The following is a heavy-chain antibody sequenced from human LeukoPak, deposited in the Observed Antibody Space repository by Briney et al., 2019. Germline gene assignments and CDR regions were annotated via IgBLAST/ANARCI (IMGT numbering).Heavy chain of an antibody. CDR2: ISSSATTI. CDR3: ARAKKDENHFDDRGYYNPFDN. D-gene: IGHD3-9*01. Sequence: GGSLRLSCVASEFSFRNSGMNWVRQAPGRGLEWISYISSSATTIYHADSVKGRFSVSRDNAKNSLYLQMNSLRAEDTAVYYCARAKKDENHFDDRGYYNPFDNWGQGTLVTVSS. V-gene: IGHV3-48*04. CDR1: EFSFRNSG. J-gene: IGHJ4*02.